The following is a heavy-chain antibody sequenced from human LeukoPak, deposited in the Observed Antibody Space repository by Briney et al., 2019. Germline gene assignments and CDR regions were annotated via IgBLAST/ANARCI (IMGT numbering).Heavy chain of an antibody. Sequence: ASVKVSCKASGYTFTSYDINWVRQATGQGLEWMGWMNPNSGNTGYAQKFQGRVTMTRNTSISTAYMELSSLRSEDTAVYYCARGPGLYDSSGYYYFDYWGQGTLVTVSS. J-gene: IGHJ4*02. V-gene: IGHV1-8*01. CDR2: MNPNSGNT. CDR3: ARGPGLYDSSGYYYFDY. D-gene: IGHD3-22*01. CDR1: GYTFTSYD.